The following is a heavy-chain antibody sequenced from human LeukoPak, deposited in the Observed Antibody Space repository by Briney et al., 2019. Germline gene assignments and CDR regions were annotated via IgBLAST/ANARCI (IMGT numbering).Heavy chain of an antibody. V-gene: IGHV1-18*01. CDR3: ARVAYTSFYYYYYYMDV. CDR1: GYTFTSYG. J-gene: IGHJ6*03. CDR2: ISAYNGNT. Sequence: GASVKVSCKASGYTFTSYGISWVRQAPGQGLEWMGWISAYNGNTNYAQKLQGRVTMTTGTSTSTAYMELRSLRSDDTAVYYCARVAYTSFYYYYYYMDVWGKGTTVTVSS. D-gene: IGHD3-16*01.